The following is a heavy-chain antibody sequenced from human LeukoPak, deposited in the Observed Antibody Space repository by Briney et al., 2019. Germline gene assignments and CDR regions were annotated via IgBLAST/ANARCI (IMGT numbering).Heavy chain of an antibody. CDR3: ARGTSYYYDSSGYYQTGYFQH. CDR1: GGSFSGYY. Sequence: SETLSLTCAVYGGSFSGYYWSWIRQAPGKGLEWIGEINHSGSTNYNPSLKSRVTISVDTSKNQFSLKLSSVTAADTAVYYCARGTSYYYDSSGYYQTGYFQHWGQGTLVTVSS. V-gene: IGHV4-34*01. J-gene: IGHJ1*01. CDR2: INHSGST. D-gene: IGHD3-22*01.